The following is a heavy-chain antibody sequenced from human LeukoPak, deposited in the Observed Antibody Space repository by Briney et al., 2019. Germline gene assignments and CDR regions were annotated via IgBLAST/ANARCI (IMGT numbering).Heavy chain of an antibody. D-gene: IGHD3-3*01. CDR2: IYSGGTT. V-gene: IGHV3-23*03. CDR1: GFTFSSYA. J-gene: IGHJ3*02. CDR3: ARDLRFLEWLSGAFDI. Sequence: PGGSLRLSCAASGFTFSSYAMSWVRQAPGKGLEWVSVIYSGGTTYYADSVKGRFTISRDNAKNSLYLQMNSLRAEDTAVYYCARDLRFLEWLSGAFDIWGQGTMVAVSS.